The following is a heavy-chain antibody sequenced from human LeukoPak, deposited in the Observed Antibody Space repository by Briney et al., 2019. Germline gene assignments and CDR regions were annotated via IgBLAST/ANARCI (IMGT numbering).Heavy chain of an antibody. V-gene: IGHV3-30*18. CDR3: AKRNRVTGPPHY. CDR2: IAFDGSST. J-gene: IGHJ4*02. Sequence: GRSLKLSCAASGFTFSSYGMHWVRQAPGKGLEGVASIAFDGSSTYYADSVKGRFTVSRDNSKNTLYLQIDSLTTEDTAVYYCAKRNRVTGPPHYWGQGTLVTVSS. D-gene: IGHD2-21*02. CDR1: GFTFSSYG.